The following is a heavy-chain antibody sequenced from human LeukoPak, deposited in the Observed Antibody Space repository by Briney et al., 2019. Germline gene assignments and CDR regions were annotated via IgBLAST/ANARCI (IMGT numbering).Heavy chain of an antibody. CDR3: AREEGSGCYDY. Sequence: ASVKVSCKVSGYTFTAYYMHWVRQAPGQGLEWMGWINPNSGGTNYAQKFQGRVTMTRDTPISTAYMELSRLRSDDTAVYYCAREEGSGCYDYWGQGTMVTVSS. CDR2: INPNSGGT. CDR1: GYTFTAYY. D-gene: IGHD6-19*01. J-gene: IGHJ4*02. V-gene: IGHV1-2*02.